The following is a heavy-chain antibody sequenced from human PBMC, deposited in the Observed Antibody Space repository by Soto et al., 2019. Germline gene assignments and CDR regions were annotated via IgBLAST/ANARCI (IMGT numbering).Heavy chain of an antibody. J-gene: IGHJ6*02. Sequence: SETLSLTCTASGGSISSYYWSWIRQPPGKGLEWIGYIYYSGSTNYNPSLKSRVTISVDTSKNQFSPKLSSVTAADTAVYYCARDHSSSSGYYYGMDVWGQGTTGTVAS. CDR2: IYYSGST. CDR3: ARDHSSSSGYYYGMDV. V-gene: IGHV4-59*01. D-gene: IGHD6-6*01. CDR1: GGSISSYY.